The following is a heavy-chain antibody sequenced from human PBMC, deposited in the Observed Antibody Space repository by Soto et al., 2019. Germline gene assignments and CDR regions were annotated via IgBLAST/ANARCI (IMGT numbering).Heavy chain of an antibody. CDR2: ISSSSGTM. Sequence: PGGSLRLSCAASGFTFSSYSMNWVRQAPGKGLEWISYISSSSGTMYYADSVKGRFTISRDNAKKSLYLQMNSLRDEDTAVYYSASECCGGGNCYSGYYYGLDVRGQGTTVTGSS. J-gene: IGHJ6*02. V-gene: IGHV3-48*02. CDR3: ASECCGGGNCYSGYYYGLDV. CDR1: GFTFSSYS. D-gene: IGHD2-15*01.